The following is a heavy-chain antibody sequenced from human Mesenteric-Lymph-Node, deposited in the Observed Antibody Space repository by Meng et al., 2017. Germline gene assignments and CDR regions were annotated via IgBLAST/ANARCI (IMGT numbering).Heavy chain of an antibody. CDR3: ATDLWFGEFRRLYGMDV. V-gene: IGHV3-23*01. J-gene: IGHJ6*02. CDR1: GITFNRFD. D-gene: IGHD3-10*01. Sequence: GGSLRLSCAASGITFNRFDMIWVRPTPGKGLEWLSMISDNGAGTYYADSVKGRFTISRDNSKNTLYLQMDSLRAEDTAVYYCATDLWFGEFRRLYGMDVWGQGTTVTVSS. CDR2: ISDNGAGT.